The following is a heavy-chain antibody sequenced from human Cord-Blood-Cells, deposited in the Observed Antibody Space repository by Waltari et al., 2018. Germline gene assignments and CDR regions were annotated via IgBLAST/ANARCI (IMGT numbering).Heavy chain of an antibody. CDR3: ARGAGATFDY. Sequence: EVQLVPSGAQVKTPGASLQIYCKGSGYSFTSYWIAWVRQMPGKGLDWMGIIYPGDSDTRYSPSFQGQVTISADKSISTAYLQGSSLKASDTAMYYCARGAGATFDYWGQGTLVTVSS. CDR1: GYSFTSYW. V-gene: IGHV5-51*01. CDR2: IYPGDSDT. J-gene: IGHJ4*02. D-gene: IGHD6-19*01.